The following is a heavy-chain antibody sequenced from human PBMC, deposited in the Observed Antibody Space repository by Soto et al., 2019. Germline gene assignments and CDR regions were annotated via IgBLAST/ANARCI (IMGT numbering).Heavy chain of an antibody. Sequence: SETLSLTCTVSGGSISSYHWGWIRQPPGQGLEWIGYVFYTGTTRYNPSLSTRVTISVDTSKNVFSLKLSSVTAAGTAEYYCARLLYHDTSGLQYYYFDFWGQGTLVTVSS. V-gene: IGHV4-59*01. CDR3: ARLLYHDTSGLQYYYFDF. J-gene: IGHJ4*02. D-gene: IGHD3-22*01. CDR2: VFYTGTT. CDR1: GGSISSYH.